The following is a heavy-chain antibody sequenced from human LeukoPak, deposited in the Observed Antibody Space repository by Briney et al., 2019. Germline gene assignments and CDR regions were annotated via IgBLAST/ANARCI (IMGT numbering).Heavy chain of an antibody. Sequence: TSVKVSCKASGFTFSGSAMQWVRQARGQRLEWIGRIVVGNSNTNYAQKFKERVTITRDMSTSTAYMELGSLRSEDTAVYYCAAEGMVRFLDVWGQGTTVTVSS. CDR3: AAEGMVRFLDV. D-gene: IGHD3-3*01. V-gene: IGHV1-58*02. CDR2: IVVGNSNT. J-gene: IGHJ6*02. CDR1: GFTFSGSA.